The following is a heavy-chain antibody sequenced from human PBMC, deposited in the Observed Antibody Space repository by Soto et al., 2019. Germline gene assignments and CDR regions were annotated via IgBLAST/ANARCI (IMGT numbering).Heavy chain of an antibody. CDR1: GGSISSSSYF. CDR3: SSQTPIAGILTGYYYYGMDV. CDR2: IYYSGST. J-gene: IGHJ6*02. Sequence: SETLSLTCSVSGGSISSSSYFWGWIRQPPGKGLEWIGSIYYSGSTYYNTSLKSRVTISVDTSKNQFSLKLSSVTAADTAVYYFSSQTPIAGILTGYYYYGMDVWGQGTTVTVSS. D-gene: IGHD3-9*01. V-gene: IGHV4-39*01.